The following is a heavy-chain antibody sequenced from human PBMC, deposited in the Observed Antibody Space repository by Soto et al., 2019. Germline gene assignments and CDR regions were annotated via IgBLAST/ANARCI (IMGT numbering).Heavy chain of an antibody. Sequence: PVGSLRLSCAASGFTFSSYSMNWVRQAPGKGLEWVSSISSSSSYIYYADSVKGRFTISRDNAKNSLYLQMNSLRAEDTAVYYCARDLTGTDAFDIWGQGTMVTVSS. J-gene: IGHJ3*02. V-gene: IGHV3-21*01. CDR1: GFTFSSYS. D-gene: IGHD7-27*01. CDR3: ARDLTGTDAFDI. CDR2: ISSSSSYI.